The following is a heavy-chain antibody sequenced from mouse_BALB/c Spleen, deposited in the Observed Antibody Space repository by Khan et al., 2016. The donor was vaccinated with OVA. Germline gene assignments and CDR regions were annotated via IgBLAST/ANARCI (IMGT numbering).Heavy chain of an antibody. CDR2: ILPGSNIT. CDR3: ALYGSRGDY. CDR1: GFTFSNYW. Sequence: VQLQESGAELMKPGASVKISCKATGFTFSNYWIEWIKQRPGHGLEWIGQILPGSNITKYNEKFKGKATFTAETSSNTAFMQISSLTSEDSAVYYCALYGSRGDYWGQGTTVTVSS. V-gene: IGHV1-9*01. J-gene: IGHJ2*01. D-gene: IGHD1-1*01.